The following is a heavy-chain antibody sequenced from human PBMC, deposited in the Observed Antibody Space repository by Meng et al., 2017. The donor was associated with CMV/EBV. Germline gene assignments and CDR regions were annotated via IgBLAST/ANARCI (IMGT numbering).Heavy chain of an antibody. J-gene: IGHJ4*02. CDR1: GFTFSSYW. CDR2: INSDGSST. Sequence: GESLKISCAASGFTFSSYWMHWVRQAPGKGLVWVSRINSDGSSTSYADSVKGRFTISRDNAKNTLYLQMNSLRAEDTAVYYCAKRRTGYSSGDDYWGQGTLVTVSS. CDR3: AKRRTGYSSGDDY. D-gene: IGHD6-25*01. V-gene: IGHV3-74*01.